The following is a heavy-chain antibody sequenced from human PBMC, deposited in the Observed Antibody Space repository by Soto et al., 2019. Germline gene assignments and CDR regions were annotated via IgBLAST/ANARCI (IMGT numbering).Heavy chain of an antibody. J-gene: IGHJ4*01. D-gene: IGHD3-10*01. CDR3: ARQDGLAIYYVDY. CDR1: GYNFNIYW. Sequence: PGETLKLSCKGSGYNFNIYWIAWVRHMPGKGLKWMGIIYPGESDTRYSPSFQGQVTISVDESINTAYLQWSSLKASDTPMYYCARQDGLAIYYVDYWGRGTLVTVSS. V-gene: IGHV5-51*01. CDR2: IYPGESDT.